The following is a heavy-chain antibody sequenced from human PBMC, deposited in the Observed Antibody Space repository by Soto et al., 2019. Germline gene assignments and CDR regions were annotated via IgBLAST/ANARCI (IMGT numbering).Heavy chain of an antibody. CDR1: GGSFSGYY. J-gene: IGHJ3*02. D-gene: IGHD6-6*01. V-gene: IGHV4-34*01. Sequence: SETLSLTCAVYGGSFSGYYWSWIRQPPGKGLEWIGEINHSGSTNYNPSLKSRVTISVDTSKNQFSLKLSSVTAADTAVYYCARKGGYSSSFAFDIWGQGTMVTVSS. CDR3: ARKGGYSSSFAFDI. CDR2: INHSGST.